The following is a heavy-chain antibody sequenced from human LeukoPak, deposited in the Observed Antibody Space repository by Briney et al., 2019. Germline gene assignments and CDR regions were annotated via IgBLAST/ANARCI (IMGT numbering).Heavy chain of an antibody. CDR2: IWYDGSNQ. CDR3: ARAGRHGYNLDAFDM. J-gene: IGHJ3*02. CDR1: RFTFSNYG. Sequence: PGGSLRLSCAASRFTFSNYGMHWVRQAPGKGLEWVAVIWYDGSNQQYAESVKGRFTVSRDNSKNTLYLQMNSLRGEDTAVYYCARAGRHGYNLDAFDMWGRGTMVIVSS. D-gene: IGHD5-24*01. V-gene: IGHV3-33*01.